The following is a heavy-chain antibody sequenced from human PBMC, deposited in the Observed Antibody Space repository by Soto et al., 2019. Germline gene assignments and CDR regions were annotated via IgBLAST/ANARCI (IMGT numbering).Heavy chain of an antibody. D-gene: IGHD3-3*01. V-gene: IGHV1-3*01. J-gene: IGHJ4*02. CDR2: IDAGNGTP. CDR1: GYTFTDYA. Sequence: HVQLVQSGAEVKKPGASVKVSCKASGYTFTDYAIHWVRQAPGQRLEWMGWIDAGNGTPKYSQKFQGRVTITRDTSGSTATIDLSSLSAEDTAVDVCSRAHDFWVSYSFDYWGQVALVTVSS. CDR3: SRAHDFWVSYSFDY.